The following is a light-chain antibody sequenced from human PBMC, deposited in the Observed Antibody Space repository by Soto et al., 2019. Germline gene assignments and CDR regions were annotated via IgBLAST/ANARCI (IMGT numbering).Light chain of an antibody. CDR3: QQCATSPLT. J-gene: IGKJ1*01. CDR1: QTIINNY. V-gene: IGKV3-20*01. CDR2: DAS. Sequence: EIVLTQSPGTLSLSPGERATLSCRASQTIINNYLAWYQQKPGQAPRLLIHDASSRATGIPDRFSGSRSGTDFTLTISRLEPEDFAVYYCQQCATSPLTFGPGTKVEIK.